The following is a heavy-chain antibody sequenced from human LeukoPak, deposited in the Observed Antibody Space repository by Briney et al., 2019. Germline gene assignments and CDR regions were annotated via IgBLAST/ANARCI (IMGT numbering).Heavy chain of an antibody. D-gene: IGHD3/OR15-3a*01. Sequence: ASVKVSCKASGGTFTSYAISWVRQAPGQGLEWMGRIIPIFGTANYAQKFQGRVTITTDESTSTAYMELSSLRSEDTAVYYCARDSRAPMISDYWGQGTLVTVSS. CDR2: IIPIFGTA. V-gene: IGHV1-69*05. CDR1: GGTFTSYA. J-gene: IGHJ4*02. CDR3: ARDSRAPMISDY.